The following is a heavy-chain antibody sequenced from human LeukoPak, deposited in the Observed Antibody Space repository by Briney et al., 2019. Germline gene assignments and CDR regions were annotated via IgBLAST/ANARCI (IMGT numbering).Heavy chain of an antibody. CDR2: TYYTGNT. CDR3: ARVGVDSSSLYFDY. D-gene: IGHD6-6*01. CDR1: GGSISSYY. Sequence: SGTLSLACTVSGGSISSYYWSWIRQPPGKTLEWIGYTYYTGNTNYNPSLKSRATISVDTSKNQFSLILSSVTAADTAVYFCARVGVDSSSLYFDYWGQGMLVTVSS. J-gene: IGHJ4*02. V-gene: IGHV4-59*01.